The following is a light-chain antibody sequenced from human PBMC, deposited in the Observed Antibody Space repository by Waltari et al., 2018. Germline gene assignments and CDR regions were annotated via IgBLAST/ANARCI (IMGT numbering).Light chain of an antibody. CDR1: ESVSRA. V-gene: IGKV3-20*01. Sequence: EIVLTQSPGTLSLSPGERVTLSCRASESVSRALAWYQQKPGQAPRLLMYGASTRATGIPERFSGSGSGTDFSLTISRLEPEDFAVYYCQHYVRLPVTFGQGTKVEIK. J-gene: IGKJ1*01. CDR3: QHYVRLPVT. CDR2: GAS.